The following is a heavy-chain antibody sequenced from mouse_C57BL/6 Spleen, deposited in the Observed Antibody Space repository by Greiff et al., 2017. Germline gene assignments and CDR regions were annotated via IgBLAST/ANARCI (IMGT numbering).Heavy chain of an antibody. CDR2: IDPETGGT. CDR1: GYTFTDYE. CDR3: TRSGEPRGFAY. Sequence: QVQLQQSGAELVRPGASVTLSCKASGYTFTDYEMHWVKQTPVHGLEWIGAIDPETGGTAYNQKFKGKAILTADKSSRTAYMELRSRTSEDSAVYYCTRSGEPRGFAYWGQGTLVTVSA. D-gene: IGHD3-1*01. J-gene: IGHJ3*01. V-gene: IGHV1-15*01.